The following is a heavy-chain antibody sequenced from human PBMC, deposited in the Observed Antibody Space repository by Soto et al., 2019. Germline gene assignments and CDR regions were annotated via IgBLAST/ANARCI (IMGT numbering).Heavy chain of an antibody. Sequence: SVKVSCKASGGTFSSYTISWVRQAPGQGLEWMGRIIPILGIANYAQKFQGRVTITADKSTRTAYMELSSLRSEDTAVYYCARESGYDDSSGYYDYWGQGTLVTGSS. CDR3: ARESGYDDSSGYYDY. J-gene: IGHJ4*02. D-gene: IGHD3-22*01. V-gene: IGHV1-69*04. CDR2: IIPILGIA. CDR1: GGTFSSYT.